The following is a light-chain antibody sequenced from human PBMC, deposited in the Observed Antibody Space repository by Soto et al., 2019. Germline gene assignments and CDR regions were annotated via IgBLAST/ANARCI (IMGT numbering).Light chain of an antibody. J-gene: IGKJ1*01. CDR3: QQHDSWPRT. Sequence: EIVMTQSPATLSVSPGETAXXXXXASQSVYNNLAWYQQRPGQAPRLLIHDASTRATGVPAKVSGSGSGTEFTLTISSLQSEDFAVYYCQQHDSWPRTFGQGSKVDI. CDR1: QSVYNN. V-gene: IGKV3-15*01. CDR2: DAS.